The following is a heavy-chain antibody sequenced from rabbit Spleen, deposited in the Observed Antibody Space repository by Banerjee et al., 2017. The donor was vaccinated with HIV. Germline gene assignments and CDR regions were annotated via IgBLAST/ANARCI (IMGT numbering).Heavy chain of an antibody. CDR1: GFDFSAYG. D-gene: IGHD8-1*01. V-gene: IGHV1S45*01. Sequence: EQLEESGGGLVKPEGSLKLSCKASGFDFSAYGVNWVRQAPGKGLEWISCIAGSSSGFTYSATWAKGRFIISKTSSTTVTLQMTSLTAADTATYFCARDTGSSFSSYGMDLWGPGTLVTVS. J-gene: IGHJ6*01. CDR3: ARDTGSSFSSYGMDL. CDR2: IAGSSSGFT.